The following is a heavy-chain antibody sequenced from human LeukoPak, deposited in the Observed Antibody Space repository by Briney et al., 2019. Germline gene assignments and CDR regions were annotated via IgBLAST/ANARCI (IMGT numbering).Heavy chain of an antibody. CDR3: ARSYSSGRIDC. J-gene: IGHJ4*02. CDR2: MDYTGGA. D-gene: IGHD6-19*01. Sequence: PSETLSLTRTVSGGSISHYYWTWIRQPPGKRLEWIGYMDYTGGANYNPPLKSRVTISVDTSNNQFSLKLNSVTAADTAVYHCARSYSSGRIDCWGQGTLVTVYS. V-gene: IGHV4-59*01. CDR1: GGSISHYY.